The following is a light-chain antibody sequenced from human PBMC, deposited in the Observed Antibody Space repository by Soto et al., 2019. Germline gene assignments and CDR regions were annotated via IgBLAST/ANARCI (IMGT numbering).Light chain of an antibody. CDR1: QSISGW. CDR2: EAS. V-gene: IGKV1-5*01. CDR3: QQYYSDWT. J-gene: IGKJ1*01. Sequence: DIQLTQSPSFLSASVGDRVTITCRASQSISGWLAWYQQKPGTAPKLLIYEASNLESGVPSRFSGSGSGTEFTLTISSLQPDDFATYYCQQYYSDWTFGQGTKVDI.